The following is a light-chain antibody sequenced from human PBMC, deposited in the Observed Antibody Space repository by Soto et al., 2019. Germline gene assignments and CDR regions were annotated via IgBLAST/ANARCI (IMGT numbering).Light chain of an antibody. J-gene: IGKJ3*01. Sequence: DIVMTQSPDSLAVSLGERATINCKSSQSVLYSSNNKNYLAWYQQKPGQPPKLLIYWASTRESWVPDRFSGSGSETDFSLTISSLQAEDVAVYYCQQYYSTPPFTFGPGTKVDIK. CDR1: QSVLYSSNNKNY. V-gene: IGKV4-1*01. CDR2: WAS. CDR3: QQYYSTPPFT.